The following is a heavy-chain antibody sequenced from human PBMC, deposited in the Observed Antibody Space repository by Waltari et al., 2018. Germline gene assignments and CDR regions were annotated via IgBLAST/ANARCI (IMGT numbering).Heavy chain of an antibody. D-gene: IGHD6-6*01. V-gene: IGHV1-69*04. CDR1: GGTLSSYP. J-gene: IGHJ5*02. Sequence: QVQLVQSGAEVKKPGSSVRVPCKASGGTLSSYPISWVRQAPGQGLEWMGRLIPFLDRANYAQRFQGRLTITADKSTNTAYMELASLTSEDTAVYYCARPTGDSTASSNWFDPWGQGTLVTVSS. CDR2: LIPFLDRA. CDR3: ARPTGDSTASSNWFDP.